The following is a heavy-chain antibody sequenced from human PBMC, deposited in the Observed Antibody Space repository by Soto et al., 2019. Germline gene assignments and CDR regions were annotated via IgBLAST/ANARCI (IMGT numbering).Heavy chain of an antibody. CDR3: ARGPASTQNWFDP. CDR2: INAGNGNT. D-gene: IGHD2-2*01. Sequence: ASVKVSCKASGYTFTSYAMHWVRQAPGQRLEWMGWINAGNGNTKYSQKFQGRVTITRDTSASTAYMELSSLRSEDTAVYYCARGPASTQNWFDPWGQGTLVTVSS. CDR1: GYTFTSYA. V-gene: IGHV1-3*01. J-gene: IGHJ5*02.